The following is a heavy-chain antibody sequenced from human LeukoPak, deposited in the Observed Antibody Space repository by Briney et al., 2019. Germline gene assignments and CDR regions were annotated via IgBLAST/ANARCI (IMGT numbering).Heavy chain of an antibody. D-gene: IGHD3-22*01. CDR1: GYTFTDYY. Sequence: ASVKVSCKASGYTFTDYYMHWVRQAPGQGLEWMGRINPNSGGTNYAQKFQGRVTMTRDTSISTAYMELSRLRSDDTALYYCARAAYYYDGSGYYLGDWGQGTLVTVSS. CDR3: ARAAYYYDGSGYYLGD. J-gene: IGHJ4*02. CDR2: INPNSGGT. V-gene: IGHV1-2*06.